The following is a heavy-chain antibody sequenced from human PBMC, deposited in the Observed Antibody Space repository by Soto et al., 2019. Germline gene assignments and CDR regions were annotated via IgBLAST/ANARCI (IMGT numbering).Heavy chain of an antibody. CDR2: IYYSGSA. Sequence: QVQLQESGPGLVKPSQTLSLTCNVSSGSISRGPYYWSWIRQHPGGGLEWIGYIYYSGSAYYNPSLESRVTMSIDTSKSHFSLKLMSVTAADTAVYYCALGSMVRGVTPFDIWGHGTLVTVSS. D-gene: IGHD3-10*01. CDR1: SGSISRGPYY. V-gene: IGHV4-31*03. CDR3: ALGSMVRGVTPFDI. J-gene: IGHJ3*02.